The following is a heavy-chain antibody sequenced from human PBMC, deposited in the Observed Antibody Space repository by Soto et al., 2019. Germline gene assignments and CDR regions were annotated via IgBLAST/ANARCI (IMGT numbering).Heavy chain of an antibody. CDR3: ARRVDSSGWALDY. CDR2: IYPGDSDT. V-gene: IGHV5-51*01. CDR1: GYIFTSYW. J-gene: IGHJ4*02. Sequence: VESLKISCKGSGYIFTSYWICCLLQMPGKVLEWMGIIYPGDSDTRYSPSFQGQVTISADKSISTAYLQWSSLKASDTAMYYCARRVDSSGWALDYWGQGTLVTVSS. D-gene: IGHD6-19*01.